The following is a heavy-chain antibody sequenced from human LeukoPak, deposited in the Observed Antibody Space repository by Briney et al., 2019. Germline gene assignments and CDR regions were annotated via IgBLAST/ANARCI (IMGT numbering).Heavy chain of an antibody. CDR3: AKEGTRSHSQWAFDF. CDR2: IKYDGSEK. Sequence: GGSLRLSCVGSGFTFSSYGMHWVRQTPGKGLEWVTFIKYDGSEKYYADSVKGRFTISRDNSTMYVQMNSLRAEDTAVYYCAKEGTRSHSQWAFDFWGQGTMVTVSS. V-gene: IGHV3-30*02. D-gene: IGHD6-19*01. J-gene: IGHJ3*01. CDR1: GFTFSSYG.